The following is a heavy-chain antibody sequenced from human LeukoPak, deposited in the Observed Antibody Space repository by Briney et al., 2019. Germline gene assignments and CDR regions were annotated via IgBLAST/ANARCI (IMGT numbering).Heavy chain of an antibody. Sequence: PSETLSLTCAVSGGSISSSNWWSWVRQPPGKGLEWIGEIYHSGSTHYKSSLKSRVTISVDTSKNQLSLKLTSVTAADTAVYYCARGVGLTQGGAFDFWGQGTLVTVSS. CDR1: GGSISSSNW. D-gene: IGHD3-16*01. CDR3: ARGVGLTQGGAFDF. CDR2: IYHSGST. J-gene: IGHJ4*02. V-gene: IGHV4-4*02.